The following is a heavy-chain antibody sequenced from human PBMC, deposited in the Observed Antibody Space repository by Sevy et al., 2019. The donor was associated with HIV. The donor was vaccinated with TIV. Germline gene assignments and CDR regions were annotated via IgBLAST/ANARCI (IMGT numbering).Heavy chain of an antibody. CDR3: ARDSKGSFDY. D-gene: IGHD3-10*01. V-gene: IGHV1-46*01. CDR1: GYTFTSYY. CDR2: MNPSGGST. J-gene: IGHJ4*02. Sequence: ASVKVSCKASGYTFTSYYIHWVRQAPGQGLEWMGRMNPSGGSTSYALRFQDRVTMTRDTSTSTVYMDLSSLRSEDTAVYCCARDSKGSFDYWGQGTLVTVSS.